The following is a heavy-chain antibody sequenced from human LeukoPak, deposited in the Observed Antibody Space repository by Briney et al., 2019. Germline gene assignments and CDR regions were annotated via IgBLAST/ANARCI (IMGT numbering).Heavy chain of an antibody. V-gene: IGHV1-2*02. Sequence: GASATVSCKASGYTFTGYYMHWVRQAPGQGLEWMGWINPNSGGTNYAQKFQGRVTMTRDTSISTAYMELSRLRSDDTAVYYCARGNYDFWSSTIDYWGQGTLVTVSS. CDR3: ARGNYDFWSSTIDY. CDR1: GYTFTGYY. D-gene: IGHD3-3*01. J-gene: IGHJ4*02. CDR2: INPNSGGT.